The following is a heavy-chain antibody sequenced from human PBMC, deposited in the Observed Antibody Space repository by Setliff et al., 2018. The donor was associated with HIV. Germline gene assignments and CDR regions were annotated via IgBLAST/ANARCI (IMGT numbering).Heavy chain of an antibody. Sequence: PGGSLRLSCAASGFTVSTCYMSWVRQAPGKGLEWVSTIYSGGSTYHADSVKGRFTLSRDNSKNTLYLQMNSLTPEDTAVYYCAKPRLYNSALENWGQGTLVTVSS. CDR3: AKPRLYNSALEN. CDR2: IYSGGST. J-gene: IGHJ4*02. CDR1: GFTVSTCY. D-gene: IGHD1-1*01. V-gene: IGHV3-66*02.